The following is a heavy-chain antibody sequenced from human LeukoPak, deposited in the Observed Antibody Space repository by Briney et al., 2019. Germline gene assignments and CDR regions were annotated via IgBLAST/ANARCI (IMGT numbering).Heavy chain of an antibody. V-gene: IGHV3-7*01. Sequence: GGSLRLSCTASGFTCSDYWMTWVRQAPGKGPEWVANIKQDGSQRYYVDSVRGRFTISRDNAKNSLFLQMNGLRAEDTAVYYCARRGGSSSRRSPIDYWGQGPLVTVSS. CDR2: IKQDGSQR. D-gene: IGHD6-6*01. J-gene: IGHJ4*02. CDR3: ARRGGSSSRRSPIDY. CDR1: GFTCSDYW.